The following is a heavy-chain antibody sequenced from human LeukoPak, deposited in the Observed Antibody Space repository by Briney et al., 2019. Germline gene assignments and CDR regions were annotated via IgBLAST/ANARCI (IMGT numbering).Heavy chain of an antibody. CDR2: IYWNDDK. Sequence: SGPTLVKPTQTLTLTCTFSGFSLSTSGVGVGWIRQPPGKALEWLALIYWNDDKRYSPSLKSRLTITKDTSKNQVVLTMTNMDPVDTATYYCARPPYYDFWSGSFDYWGQGTLVTVSS. D-gene: IGHD3-3*01. CDR3: ARPPYYDFWSGSFDY. J-gene: IGHJ4*02. CDR1: GFSLSTSGVG. V-gene: IGHV2-5*01.